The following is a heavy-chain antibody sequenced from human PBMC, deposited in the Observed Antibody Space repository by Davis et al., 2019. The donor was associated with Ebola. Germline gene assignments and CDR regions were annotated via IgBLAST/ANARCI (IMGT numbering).Heavy chain of an antibody. CDR2: INPNSGGI. V-gene: IGHV1-2*02. CDR1: GYTFTGYY. Sequence: ASVKVSCKASGYTFTGYYMHWVRQAPGQGLEWMGWINPNSGGINYAQKFQGRVTMTRDTSISTAYMELSRLRSDDTAVYYCARAPQKLYYDFWSGLNWFDPWGQGTLVTVSS. D-gene: IGHD3-3*01. CDR3: ARAPQKLYYDFWSGLNWFDP. J-gene: IGHJ5*02.